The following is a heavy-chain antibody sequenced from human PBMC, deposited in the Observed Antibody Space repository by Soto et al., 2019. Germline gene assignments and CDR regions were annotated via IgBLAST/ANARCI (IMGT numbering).Heavy chain of an antibody. Sequence: SETLSLTCAVSGGSISRGGYSWSWIRQPPGKGLEWIGYIYHSGSTYYNPSLKSRVTISVDRSKNQFSLKLTSVTAADTAVYYCARGHYGGNSGGWFDPWGQGTLVTVSS. J-gene: IGHJ5*02. CDR3: ARGHYGGNSGGWFDP. V-gene: IGHV4-30-2*01. CDR1: GGSISRGGYS. CDR2: IYHSGST. D-gene: IGHD4-17*01.